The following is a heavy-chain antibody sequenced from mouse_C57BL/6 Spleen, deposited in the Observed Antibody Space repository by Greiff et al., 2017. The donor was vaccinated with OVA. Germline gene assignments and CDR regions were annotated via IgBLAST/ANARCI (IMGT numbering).Heavy chain of an antibody. CDR3: ARHLDYYGSSYVGYFDC. CDR2: ISSGGSYN. D-gene: IGHD1-1*01. CDR1: GFTFSSYG. J-gene: IGHJ2*01. V-gene: IGHV5-6*01. Sequence: EVQLVESGGDLVKPGGSLKLSCAASGFTFSSYGMSWVRQTPDKRLEWVATISSGGSYNYYPDSVKGRFTISRDNAKKTLYLQISSLKYEDTAMYYCARHLDYYGSSYVGYFDCWGQGTTLTVSS.